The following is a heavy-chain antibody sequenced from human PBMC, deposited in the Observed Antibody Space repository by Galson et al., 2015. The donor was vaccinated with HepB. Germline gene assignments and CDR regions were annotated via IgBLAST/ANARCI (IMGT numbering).Heavy chain of an antibody. Sequence: QSGAEVKKPGESLTISCQASGYRFTNYWIGWVRQMPGKGLEYMGLIYPDDSDDRYSPSFQGQVTISADKSINTAYLHWSSLKASDTAIYFCARRTLDMWGQGTMVTVSS. CDR1: GYRFTNYW. V-gene: IGHV5-51*01. J-gene: IGHJ3*02. CDR3: ARRTLDM. CDR2: IYPDDSDD.